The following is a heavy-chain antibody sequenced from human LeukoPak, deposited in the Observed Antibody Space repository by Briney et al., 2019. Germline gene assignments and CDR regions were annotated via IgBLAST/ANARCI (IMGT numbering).Heavy chain of an antibody. J-gene: IGHJ6*02. CDR1: GYTFTSYD. V-gene: IGHV1-8*01. CDR2: MNPNCGNT. Sequence: ASVKVSCKASGYTFTSYDINWVRRATGQGLEWMGWMNPNCGNTGYAQKFQGRVTMTRNTSISTAYMELSSLRSEDTAVYFCARGGAVVVFPAAISGDYYYGIDVWGQGTTVTVSS. D-gene: IGHD2-2*02. CDR3: ARGGAVVVFPAAISGDYYYGIDV.